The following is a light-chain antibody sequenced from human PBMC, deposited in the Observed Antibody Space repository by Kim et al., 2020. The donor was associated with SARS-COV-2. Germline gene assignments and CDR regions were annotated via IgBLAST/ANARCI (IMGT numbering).Light chain of an antibody. V-gene: IGLV1-44*01. CDR3: AAWDDSMNGHVV. Sequence: QTVTISCSGSSSNSGNNIVKGDQQLHGTAPKFLIDSSDQRPSGVPDRFSGSKSGTSASLAISGLQSEDEANYYCAAWDDSMNGHVVFGGGTQLTVL. CDR2: SSD. J-gene: IGLJ2*01. CDR1: SSNSGNNI.